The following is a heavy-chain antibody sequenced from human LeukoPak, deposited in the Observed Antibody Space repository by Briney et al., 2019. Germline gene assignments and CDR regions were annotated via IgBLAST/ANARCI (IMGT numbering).Heavy chain of an antibody. CDR1: GYTFTSYA. CDR3: ARGPGIAAPGGDY. Sequence: GASVKVSCKASGYTFTSYAMHWVRQAPGQRLEWMGWINAGNGNTKYSQKFQGRVTITRDTSASTAYMELSSLRSDDTAVYYCARGPGIAAPGGDYWGQGTLVTVSS. CDR2: INAGNGNT. J-gene: IGHJ4*02. D-gene: IGHD6-13*01. V-gene: IGHV1-3*01.